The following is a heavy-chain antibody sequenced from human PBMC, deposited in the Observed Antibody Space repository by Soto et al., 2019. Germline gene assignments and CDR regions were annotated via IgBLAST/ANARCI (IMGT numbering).Heavy chain of an antibody. CDR2: ISTYNGNT. CDR1: GYTFTSYG. J-gene: IGHJ4*02. V-gene: IGHV1-18*01. D-gene: IGHD1-26*01. CDR3: ARDIGGSSQDN. Sequence: QVQLVQSGAEVKKPGASVKVSCKASGYTFTSYGLSWVRHAPGQGLEWMGWISTYNGNTNYEQKLQGRVTMTTDTSTSTVYMELRSLRSDDTAIYYCARDIGGSSQDNWGQGTLVIVSS.